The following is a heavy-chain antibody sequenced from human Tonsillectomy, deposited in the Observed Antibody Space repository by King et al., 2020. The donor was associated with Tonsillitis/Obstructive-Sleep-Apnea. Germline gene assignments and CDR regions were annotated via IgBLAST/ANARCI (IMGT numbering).Heavy chain of an antibody. J-gene: IGHJ4*02. Sequence: VQLVESGGGVVQPGRSLRLSCAASGFTFNNYGMHWVRPAPGKGLEWVAIMWYDGSDKYYADSVKGRFTISRDNSKNTLYLQMNSLRAEDTAVYYCARDSHYSTDYWGQGTLVTVSS. V-gene: IGHV3-33*01. D-gene: IGHD6-13*01. CDR3: ARDSHYSTDY. CDR1: GFTFNNYG. CDR2: MWYDGSDK.